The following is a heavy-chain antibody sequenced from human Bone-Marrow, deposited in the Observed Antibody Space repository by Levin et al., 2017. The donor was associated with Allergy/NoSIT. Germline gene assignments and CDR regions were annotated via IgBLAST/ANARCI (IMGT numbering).Heavy chain of an antibody. D-gene: IGHD3-22*01. CDR3: AMYKYDNHTYDDY. CDR2: IMPIFSAA. V-gene: IGHV1-69*13. Sequence: GASVKVSCKVSGGTFSNHAIYWVRQAPGQGLEWVGGIMPIFSAANYAQKLQGRVTITADDLTTTVYMELRSLRSEDSATYFCAMYKYDNHTYDDYWGQGTLLTVST. CDR1: GGTFSNHA. J-gene: IGHJ4*02.